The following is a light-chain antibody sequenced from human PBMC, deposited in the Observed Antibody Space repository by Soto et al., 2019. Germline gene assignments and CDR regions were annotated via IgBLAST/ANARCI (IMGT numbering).Light chain of an antibody. CDR2: GAS. V-gene: IGKV3-20*01. J-gene: IGKJ1*01. Sequence: EIVLTQSPGTLSLSPGERATLSCRASQSVSSSYLAWYQQKPGQAPRLLIYGASSRATGIPDTFSGNGSGTDVTLTISRLEPEDFAVYYCQQYGRSPPTFGQGTKVEIK. CDR3: QQYGRSPPT. CDR1: QSVSSSY.